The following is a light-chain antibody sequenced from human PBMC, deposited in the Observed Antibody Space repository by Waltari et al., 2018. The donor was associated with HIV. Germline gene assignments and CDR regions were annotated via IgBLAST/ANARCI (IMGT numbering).Light chain of an antibody. J-gene: IGLJ3*02. CDR3: CSYAGTYTYVL. Sequence: QSALTQPRSVSGSPGQSVTISCTGTSSDVGGYDSVSWYLQHPGKGPKLIIYEVIKRPSAVPDHSSVSKSGNTASRTISGLQTEDEAEYCCCSYAGTYTYVLFGGGTKLTVL. CDR1: SSDVGGYDS. V-gene: IGLV2-11*01. CDR2: EVI.